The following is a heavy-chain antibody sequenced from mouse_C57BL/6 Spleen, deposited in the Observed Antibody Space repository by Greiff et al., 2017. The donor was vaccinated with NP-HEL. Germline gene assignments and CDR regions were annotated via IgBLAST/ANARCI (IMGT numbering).Heavy chain of an antibody. CDR2: INPSTGGT. CDR3: ARTTVVDFDY. CDR1: GYSFTGYY. V-gene: IGHV1-42*01. J-gene: IGHJ2*01. Sequence: EVQLKQSGPELVKPGASVKISCKASGYSFTGYYMNWVKQSPEKSLEWIGEINPSTGGTTYNQKFKAKATLTVDKSSSTAYMQLKSLTSEDSAVYYCARTTVVDFDYWGQGTTLTVSS. D-gene: IGHD1-1*01.